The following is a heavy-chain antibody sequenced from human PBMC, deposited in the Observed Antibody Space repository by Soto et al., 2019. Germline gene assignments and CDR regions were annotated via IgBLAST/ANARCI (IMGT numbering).Heavy chain of an antibody. CDR2: ISGSGGST. Sequence: PGGSLRLSCAASGFTFSSYAMSWVRQAPGKGLEWVSAISGSGGSTYYADSVKGRFTISRDNSKDTLYLQMNSLSAEDTAVYYCAKDKSDCTNGACPYYGMDVWGQATTVTVSS. D-gene: IGHD2-8*01. J-gene: IGHJ6*02. CDR3: AKDKSDCTNGACPYYGMDV. CDR1: GFTFSSYA. V-gene: IGHV3-23*01.